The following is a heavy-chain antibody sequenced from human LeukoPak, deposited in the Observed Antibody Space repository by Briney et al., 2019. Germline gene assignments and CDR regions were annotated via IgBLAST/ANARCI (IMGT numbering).Heavy chain of an antibody. D-gene: IGHD2-2*02. J-gene: IGHJ6*03. V-gene: IGHV4-34*01. CDR1: GGSFSGYY. CDR2: INHSGST. CDR3: ARGIVVVPAAISASPYMDV. Sequence: PSETLSITCAVYGGSFSGYYWSWIRQPPGKGLEWIGEINHSGSTNYNPSLKSRVTISVDTSKNQFSLKLSSVTAADTAVHYCARGIVVVPAAISASPYMDVWGKGTTVTVSS.